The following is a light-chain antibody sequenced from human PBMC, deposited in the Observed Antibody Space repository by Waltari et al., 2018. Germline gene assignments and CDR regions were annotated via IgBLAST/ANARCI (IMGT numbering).Light chain of an antibody. V-gene: IGLV2-8*01. J-gene: IGLJ2*01. CDR2: EVS. CDR1: SSDLGDYNF. Sequence: QSALTQPPSASGSPGQSVTISCTGTSSDLGDYNFVSWYQQHPGKAPKLMLYEVSKRPSGVPDRFSGSKSGYTASLTVSGLQAEDEAEYYCSSYGGRNNLIFGGGTKLTVL. CDR3: SSYGGRNNLI.